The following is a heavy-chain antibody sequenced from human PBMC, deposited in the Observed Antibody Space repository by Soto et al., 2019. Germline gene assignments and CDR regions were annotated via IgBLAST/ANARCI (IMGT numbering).Heavy chain of an antibody. Sequence: QVQLVESGGGVVQPGRSLRLSCAASGFTFSSYGMHWVRQAPGKGLEWVAVIWYDGSNKYYADSVKGRFTISRDNSKNALDLQMNSLRAEDTAVYYCARDWVGYFDLWGRGTLVTVSS. D-gene: IGHD2-15*01. CDR1: GFTFSSYG. CDR2: IWYDGSNK. J-gene: IGHJ2*01. CDR3: ARDWVGYFDL. V-gene: IGHV3-33*01.